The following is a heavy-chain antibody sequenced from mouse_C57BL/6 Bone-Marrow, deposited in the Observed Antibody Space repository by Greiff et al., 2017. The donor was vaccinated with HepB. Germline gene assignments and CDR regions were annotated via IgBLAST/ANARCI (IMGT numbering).Heavy chain of an antibody. J-gene: IGHJ1*03. CDR1: GFTFSDYG. CDR2: ISSGGSTI. Sequence: VQLKESGGGLVKPGGSLKFSCAASGFTFSDYGMHWVRQAPEKGLEWVAYISSGGSTIYYADTVKGRCTISRDNAKNTLFLQMTSLRSEDTAMYYCAITTVVARYWYFDVWGTGTTVTVSS. CDR3: AITTVVARYWYFDV. D-gene: IGHD1-1*01. V-gene: IGHV5-17*01.